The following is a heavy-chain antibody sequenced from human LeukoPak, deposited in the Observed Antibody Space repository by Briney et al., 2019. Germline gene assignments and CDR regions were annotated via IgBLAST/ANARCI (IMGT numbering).Heavy chain of an antibody. Sequence: GGSLRLSCAATGFTFKDYGMHWVRQPPGKGLEWVSSINWNGGGTDYADSVRGRFTISRDNAKNSLYLQLSSLRPEDTALYYCAKHMRATNTYSFFGLDVWGQGTTVTVSS. CDR2: INWNGGGT. CDR1: GFTFKDYG. J-gene: IGHJ6*02. V-gene: IGHV3-9*01. CDR3: AKHMRATNTYSFFGLDV. D-gene: IGHD1-26*01.